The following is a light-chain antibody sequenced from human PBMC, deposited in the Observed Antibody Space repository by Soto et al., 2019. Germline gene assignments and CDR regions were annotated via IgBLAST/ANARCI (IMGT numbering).Light chain of an antibody. CDR2: GNI. CDR1: SSNIGAGYE. Sequence: QAVVTQPPSVSGAPGQRVTISCTGSSSNIGAGYEVHWYQQLPGTAPKLLIYGNISRPSGVPDRFSGSKSGTSVSLAITGLQAEDEADYHCQSYDSSLSGVVFGGWTKLTVL. J-gene: IGLJ2*01. CDR3: QSYDSSLSGVV. V-gene: IGLV1-40*01.